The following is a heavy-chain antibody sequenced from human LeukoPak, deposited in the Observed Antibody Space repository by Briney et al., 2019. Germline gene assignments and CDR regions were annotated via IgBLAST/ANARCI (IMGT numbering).Heavy chain of an antibody. J-gene: IGHJ6*02. D-gene: IGHD4-23*01. CDR2: IWYDGSNK. CDR1: GFTFSTYG. CDR3: ARISCTGGNCRPYSYYDMDV. Sequence: GGSLRLSCTASGFTFSTYGMHWVRQAPGKGLEWVAVIWYDGSNKYYADSVKGRFTISRDNSKSTLYLQVNSLRAEDTAVYYCARISCTGGNCRPYSYYDMDVWGQGTTVTVSS. V-gene: IGHV3-33*01.